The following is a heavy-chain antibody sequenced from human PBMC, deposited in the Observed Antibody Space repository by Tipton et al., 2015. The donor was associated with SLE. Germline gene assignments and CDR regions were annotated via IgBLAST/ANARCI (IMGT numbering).Heavy chain of an antibody. V-gene: IGHV4-38-2*02. CDR2: MFHGGST. D-gene: IGHD2-2*02. Sequence: TLSLTCTVSGYSISSGYSWGWIRQPPGKGLEWIGCMFHGGSTYYNPSLKSRVTISVDTSKNQFSLKLSSVTAADTAVYHCASSQYCSDSSCYSFDYWGQGTLVTVSS. CDR1: GYSISSGYS. CDR3: ASSQYCSDSSCYSFDY. J-gene: IGHJ4*02.